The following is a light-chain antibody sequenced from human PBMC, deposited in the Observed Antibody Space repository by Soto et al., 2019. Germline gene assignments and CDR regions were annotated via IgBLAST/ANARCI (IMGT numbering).Light chain of an antibody. CDR1: SSDVGGYNY. CDR2: EVS. V-gene: IGLV2-14*01. J-gene: IGLJ1*01. Sequence: QSALTQPASVSGSPGQSITISCTGTSSDVGGYNYVSWYQQHPGKAPKLMIYEVSNRPSGVSNRFSGSKSGNTASLTISGLQAEDEADYYCTSFTTGSTLYVLGSGTKVTVL. CDR3: TSFTTGSTLYV.